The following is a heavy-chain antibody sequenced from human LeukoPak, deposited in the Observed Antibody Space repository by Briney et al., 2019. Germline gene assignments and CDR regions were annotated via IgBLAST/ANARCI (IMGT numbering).Heavy chain of an antibody. V-gene: IGHV3-74*01. CDR1: GFTFSTYW. Sequence: PGGSLRLSCAASGFTFSTYWMHWVRQAPGKGLVWVSRINSDGTIINYADSVKGRFTISRDNARNTLYLEMNSLRAEDTAVYYCARGHYGSGIHQGAFDIWGQGTIVTVSS. D-gene: IGHD3-10*01. CDR2: INSDGTII. J-gene: IGHJ3*02. CDR3: ARGHYGSGIHQGAFDI.